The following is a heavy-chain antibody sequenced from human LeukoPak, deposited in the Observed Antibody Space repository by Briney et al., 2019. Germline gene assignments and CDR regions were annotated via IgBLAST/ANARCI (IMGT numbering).Heavy chain of an antibody. V-gene: IGHV1-69*13. CDR1: GYTFINYG. CDR2: IIPIFGTA. D-gene: IGHD2-2*01. Sequence: SVKVSCKASGYTFINYGISWVRQAPGQGLEWMGGIIPIFGTANYAQKFQGRVTITADESTSTAYMELSSLRSEDTAVYYCARFDCSSTSCYENWFDPWGQGTLVTVSS. J-gene: IGHJ5*02. CDR3: ARFDCSSTSCYENWFDP.